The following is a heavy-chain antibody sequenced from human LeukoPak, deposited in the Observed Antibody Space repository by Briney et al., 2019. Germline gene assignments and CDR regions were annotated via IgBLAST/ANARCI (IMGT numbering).Heavy chain of an antibody. D-gene: IGHD1-14*01. V-gene: IGHV3-48*01. CDR2: ISSSSSTI. J-gene: IGHJ4*02. CDR1: GFTFSSYS. CDR3: ASLEGQPRRYFDY. Sequence: GGSLRLSCAASGFTFSSYSMNWVRQAPGKGLEWVSYISSSSSTIYYADSVKGRFTISRDNAKNSLYLQMNSLRAEDTAVYYCASLEGQPRRYFDYWGQGTLVTVSS.